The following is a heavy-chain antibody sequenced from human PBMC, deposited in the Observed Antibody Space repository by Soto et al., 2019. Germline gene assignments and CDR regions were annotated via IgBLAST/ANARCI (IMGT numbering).Heavy chain of an antibody. D-gene: IGHD3-10*01. V-gene: IGHV1-69*01. CDR2: IIPIFGTA. Sequence: QVQLVQSGAEVKKPGSSVKVSCQASGGTFSSYASSWVRQAPGQGLEWMGGIIPIFGTANYAQKFQGRVTITADESTSTAYRELSSLRSEDTAVYYCARQHSGSGSYSWFDPWGQGTLVTVSS. CDR1: GGTFSSYA. J-gene: IGHJ5*02. CDR3: ARQHSGSGSYSWFDP.